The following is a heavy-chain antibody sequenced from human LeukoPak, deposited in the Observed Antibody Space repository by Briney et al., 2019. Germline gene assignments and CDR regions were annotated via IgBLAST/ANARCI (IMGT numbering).Heavy chain of an antibody. Sequence: QPGGSLRLSCAASGFTFSSYEMNWVRQAPGKGLEWVSSISSTGGTTYYADSVKGRFTISRDNSKNTLYLQMNSLRAEDTAVYYCARGHWNLDYWGQGTLVTVSS. CDR2: ISSTGGTT. J-gene: IGHJ4*02. D-gene: IGHD1-1*01. CDR1: GFTFSSYE. V-gene: IGHV3-23*01. CDR3: ARGHWNLDY.